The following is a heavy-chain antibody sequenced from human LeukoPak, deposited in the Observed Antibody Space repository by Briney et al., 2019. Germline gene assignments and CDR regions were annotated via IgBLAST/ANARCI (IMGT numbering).Heavy chain of an antibody. CDR2: IYYSGST. V-gene: IGHV4-39*07. CDR3: ARDLVYYRDSSGYYSYI. CDR1: GGSISSSSYY. D-gene: IGHD3-22*01. J-gene: IGHJ4*02. Sequence: PSETLSLTCTVSGGSISSSSYYWGWIRQPPGKGLEWIGSIYYSGSTYYNPSLKSRVTISVDTSKNQFSLELSSVTAADTAVYYCARDLVYYRDSSGYYSYIWGQGTLVTVSS.